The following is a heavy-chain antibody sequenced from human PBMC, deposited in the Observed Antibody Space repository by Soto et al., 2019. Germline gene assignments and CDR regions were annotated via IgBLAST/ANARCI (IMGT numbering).Heavy chain of an antibody. Sequence: PWGSLRLSCAASGFTFSDYGMHWVRQAPGKGLEWVAVIAYDGSNKYYADSVKGRFAISRDNSKNTLYLQMDSLRPDDTAVYYCAKNHQRAPTRDGYNLIDYWGQGTLVTVSS. V-gene: IGHV3-30*18. CDR1: GFTFSDYG. J-gene: IGHJ4*02. D-gene: IGHD5-12*01. CDR3: AKNHQRAPTRDGYNLIDY. CDR2: IAYDGSNK.